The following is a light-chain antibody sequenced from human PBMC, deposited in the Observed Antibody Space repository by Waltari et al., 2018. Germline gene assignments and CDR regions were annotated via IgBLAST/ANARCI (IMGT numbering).Light chain of an antibody. J-gene: IGKJ5*01. V-gene: IGKV3-11*01. CDR3: QQRSNWPIT. Sequence: EIVLTQSQATLPLAPGEQATLSCMASQSVRYLAWYQQKPGQAPRLLIYGASNRATGIPARFSGSGSGTDFTLTISSLEPEDFAVYYCQQRSNWPITFGQGTRLEIK. CDR1: QSVRY. CDR2: GAS.